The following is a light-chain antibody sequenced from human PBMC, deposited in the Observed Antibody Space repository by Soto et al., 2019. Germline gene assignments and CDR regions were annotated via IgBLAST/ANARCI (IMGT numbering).Light chain of an antibody. CDR1: SSDVGSYNR. Sequence: QSVLTQPPSVSGSPGQSVTISCTGTSSDVGSYNRVSWYQQPPGTAPKLMIYEVSNRPSGVPDRFSGSKSGNTASLTISGLQAEDEADYYCSSYTSSSTFAFGGGTQLTVL. J-gene: IGLJ2*01. CDR2: EVS. V-gene: IGLV2-18*02. CDR3: SSYTSSSTFA.